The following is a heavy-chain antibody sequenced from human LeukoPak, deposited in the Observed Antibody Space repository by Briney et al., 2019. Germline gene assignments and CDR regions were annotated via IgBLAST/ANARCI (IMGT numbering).Heavy chain of an antibody. D-gene: IGHD2-15*01. CDR3: ARGGGNFDY. J-gene: IGHJ4*02. V-gene: IGHV3-7*05. CDR1: GFTFSNYW. Sequence: GGSLILSCATSGFTFSNYWMSWVRQAPGKGLEWVANIKEDGSEKHYVDSVKGRFTISRDNAKNSLYLQMNSLRAEDTAVYYCARGGGNFDYWGQGTLVTVSS. CDR2: IKEDGSEK.